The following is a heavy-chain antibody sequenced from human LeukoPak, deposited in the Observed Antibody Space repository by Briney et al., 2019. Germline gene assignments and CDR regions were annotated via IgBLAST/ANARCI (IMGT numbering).Heavy chain of an antibody. CDR3: ARGSSYYGMGV. CDR1: GGSFSGYY. CDR2: INHSGST. J-gene: IGHJ6*02. D-gene: IGHD6-6*01. Sequence: RPSETLSLTCAVYGGSFSGYYWSWIRQPPGKGLEWIGEINHSGSTNYNPSLKSRVTISVDTSKNQFSLKLSSVTAADTAVYYCARGSSYYGMGVWGQGTTVTVSS. V-gene: IGHV4-34*01.